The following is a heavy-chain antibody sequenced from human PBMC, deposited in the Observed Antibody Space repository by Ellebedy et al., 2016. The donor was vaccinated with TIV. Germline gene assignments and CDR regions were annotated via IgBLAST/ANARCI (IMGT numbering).Heavy chain of an antibody. CDR1: GFTFSSNW. J-gene: IGHJ4*02. Sequence: PGGSLRLSCAASGFTFSSNWMSWVCQAPGKGLELVAKIKEDGSLKYYVDAVKGRFAISRDNAKNPLYLQMNSLRAEDTAVYYCARYGNLGYWGQGTLVTVSS. V-gene: IGHV3-7*03. CDR2: IKEDGSLK. CDR3: ARYGNLGY. D-gene: IGHD1-1*01.